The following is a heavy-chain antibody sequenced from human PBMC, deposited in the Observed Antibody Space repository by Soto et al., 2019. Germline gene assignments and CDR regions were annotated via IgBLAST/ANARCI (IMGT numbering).Heavy chain of an antibody. CDR3: ARHRPYDYDNSGYSSMWFES. J-gene: IGHJ5*01. CDR2: IYHSGST. CDR1: GGSISSGGYS. D-gene: IGHD3-22*01. V-gene: IGHV4-30-2*01. Sequence: TLSLTCTVSGGSISSGGYSWSWIRQPPGKGLEWIGYIYHSGSTYYNPSLKSRVTISVDRSKNQFSLKLSSVTAADTAVYYCARHRPYDYDNSGYSSMWFESWGQGTLVTV.